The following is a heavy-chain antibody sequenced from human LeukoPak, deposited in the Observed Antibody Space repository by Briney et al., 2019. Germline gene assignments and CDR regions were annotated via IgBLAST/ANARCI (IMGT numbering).Heavy chain of an antibody. D-gene: IGHD6-13*01. V-gene: IGHV4-59*11. CDR2: IYHSGSA. CDR3: ARGVAAAANWFDP. J-gene: IGHJ5*02. Sequence: SETLSLTCSVSGGSISSHSWSWIRQPPGKELEWIAYIYHSGSADYNPSLKSRVTISVDTSKNEVSLKLRSVTAADTAVYYCARGVAAAANWFDPWGQGTLVTVSS. CDR1: GGSISSHS.